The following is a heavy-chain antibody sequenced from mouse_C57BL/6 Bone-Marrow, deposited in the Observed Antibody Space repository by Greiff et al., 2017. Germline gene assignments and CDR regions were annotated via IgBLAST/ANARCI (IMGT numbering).Heavy chain of an antibody. J-gene: IGHJ2*01. CDR2: INYDGSST. CDR3: ARDLLGPFDY. Sequence: EVKLVESEGGLVQPGSSMKLSCTASGFTFSDYYMAWVRQVPEKGLEWVANINYDGSSTYYLDSLKSRFIIPRDNAKNLLYLQMSSLKSENTATYYCARDLLGPFDYWGQGTTLTVSS. V-gene: IGHV5-16*01. CDR1: GFTFSDYY. D-gene: IGHD3-1*01.